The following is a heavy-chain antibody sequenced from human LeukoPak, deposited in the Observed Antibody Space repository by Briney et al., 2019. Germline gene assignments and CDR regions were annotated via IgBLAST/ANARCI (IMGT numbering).Heavy chain of an antibody. D-gene: IGHD1-26*01. CDR2: IIPIFGTA. CDR1: GGTFSSYA. V-gene: IGHV1-69*05. J-gene: IGHJ6*03. CDR3: ARDHGATYYYYYMDV. Sequence: GASVKVSCKASGGTFSSYAISWVRQAPGQGLEWMGGIIPIFGTANYAQKFQGRVTITTDESTSTAYMELSSLRSEDTAVYYCARDHGATYYYYYMDVWGKGTTVTVSS.